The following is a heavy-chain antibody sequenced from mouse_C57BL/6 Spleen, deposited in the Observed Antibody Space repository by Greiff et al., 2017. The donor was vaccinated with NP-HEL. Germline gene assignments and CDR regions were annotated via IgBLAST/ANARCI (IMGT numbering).Heavy chain of an antibody. Sequence: VQLQQSGAELARPGASVKMSCKASGYTFTSYTMHWVNQRPGQGLEWIGYINPSSGYTKYNQKFKDKATLTADKSSSAAYMQLSSLTSEDAAVYYCARGGYDAEFAYWGQGTLVTVSA. CDR3: ARGGYDAEFAY. V-gene: IGHV1-4*01. CDR1: GYTFTSYT. D-gene: IGHD2-12*01. J-gene: IGHJ3*01. CDR2: INPSSGYT.